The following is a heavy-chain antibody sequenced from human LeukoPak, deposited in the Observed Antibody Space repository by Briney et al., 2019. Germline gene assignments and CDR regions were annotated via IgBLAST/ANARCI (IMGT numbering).Heavy chain of an antibody. CDR1: GYTFTSYD. J-gene: IGHJ6*02. V-gene: IGHV1-8*01. Sequence: ASVKVSCKASGYTFTSYDINWVRQATGQGLEWMGWMNPNSGNTGYAQKFQGRVTMTRNTSISTAYMELSSLRSEDTAVYYCASRKPWMGYYYYYGMDVWGQGTTVTVSS. CDR2: MNPNSGNT. D-gene: IGHD5-12*01. CDR3: ASRKPWMGYYYYYGMDV.